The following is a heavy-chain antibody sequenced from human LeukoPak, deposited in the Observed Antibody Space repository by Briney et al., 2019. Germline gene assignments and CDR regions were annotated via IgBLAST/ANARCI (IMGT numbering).Heavy chain of an antibody. D-gene: IGHD6-19*01. CDR1: GFTFSSYS. CDR2: FGGSSSYI. CDR3: AREGSSSGSFDY. J-gene: IGHJ4*02. Sequence: GGSLRLSCAASGFTFSSYSMTWVRQAPGKGLEWVSSFGGSSSYIYYADSVRGRFTISRDNAKNSLFLQMNSLRAEDTAIYYCAREGSSSGSFDYWGQGTLVTVSS. V-gene: IGHV3-21*01.